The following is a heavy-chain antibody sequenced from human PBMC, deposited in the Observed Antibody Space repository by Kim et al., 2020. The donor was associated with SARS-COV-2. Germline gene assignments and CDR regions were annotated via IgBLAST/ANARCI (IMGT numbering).Heavy chain of an antibody. V-gene: IGHV1-69*04. Sequence: NYAQKFQGRSTITADKSTSTAYMELSSLRSEDTAVYYCARARRPHDAFDIWGQGTMVTVSS. CDR3: ARARRPHDAFDI. J-gene: IGHJ3*02.